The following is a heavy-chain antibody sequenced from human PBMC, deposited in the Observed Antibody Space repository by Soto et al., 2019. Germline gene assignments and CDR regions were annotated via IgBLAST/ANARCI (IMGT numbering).Heavy chain of an antibody. J-gene: IGHJ6*03. CDR1: GGSISSYY. V-gene: IGHV4-59*01. CDR2: IYYSGST. CDR3: ARGAGGVATGPSYYYMDV. Sequence: SETLSLTCTVSGGSISSYYWSWIRQPPGKGLEWIGYIYYSGSTNYNPSLKSRVTISVDTSKNQFSLKLSSVTAADTAVYYCARGAGGVATGPSYYYMDVWGKGTTVTVSS. D-gene: IGHD5-12*01.